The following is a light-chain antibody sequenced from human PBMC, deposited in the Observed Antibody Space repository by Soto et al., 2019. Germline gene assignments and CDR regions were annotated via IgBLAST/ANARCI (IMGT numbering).Light chain of an antibody. J-gene: IGLJ1*01. V-gene: IGLV1-40*01. CDR2: GNT. CDR3: LSYDSSLSGYV. CDR1: TSNIGAVYD. Sequence: QSVLTQPPSVSGAPGQRVTISCTGSTSNIGAVYDVHWYQHLTGTAPKLLIYGNTNRPSGVPDRFSGSKSGASASLAITGLEAEDEADYYCLSYDSSLSGYVFGTGTKLTVL.